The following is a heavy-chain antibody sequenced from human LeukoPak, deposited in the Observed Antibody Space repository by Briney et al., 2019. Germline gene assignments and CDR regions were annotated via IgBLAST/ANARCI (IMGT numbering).Heavy chain of an antibody. V-gene: IGHV4-34*01. J-gene: IGHJ4*02. CDR1: GGSFSGYY. CDR2: INHSGST. Sequence: PSETLSLTCAVYGGSFSGYYWSWIRQPPGKGLEWIGEINHSGSTNYNPSLKSRVTISVDTSKNQFSLKLSSVTAADTAVYYCARGATKSGYSSSWYNYWGQGTLVTVSS. D-gene: IGHD6-13*01. CDR3: ARGATKSGYSSSWYNY.